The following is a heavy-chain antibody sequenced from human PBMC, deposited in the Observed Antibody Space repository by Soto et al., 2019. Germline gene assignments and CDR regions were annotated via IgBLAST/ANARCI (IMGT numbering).Heavy chain of an antibody. CDR3: ARTLPSDYSEIDY. J-gene: IGHJ4*02. CDR2: ISSSGSTI. V-gene: IGHV3-11*01. Sequence: GSLRLSCAASGFTFSDYYMSWIRQAPGKGLEWVSYISSSGSTIYYADSVKGRFTISRDNAKNSLYLQMNSLRAEDTAVYYCARTLPSDYSEIDYWGQGTLVTVSS. CDR1: GFTFSDYY. D-gene: IGHD4-4*01.